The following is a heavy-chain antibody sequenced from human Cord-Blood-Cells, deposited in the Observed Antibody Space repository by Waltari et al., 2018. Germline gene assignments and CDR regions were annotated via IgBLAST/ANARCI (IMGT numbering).Heavy chain of an antibody. J-gene: IGHJ4*02. Sequence: QVQLVQSGAEVKKPGASVKVYCKASVYTFTTYGLSWVRQPHGQGLEWMGWISAYNGNTNYAQKLQGRVTMTTDTSTSTAYMELRSLRSDDTAVYYCARDLSHYYDSSGYYNWGQGTLVTVSS. D-gene: IGHD3-22*01. CDR2: ISAYNGNT. V-gene: IGHV1-18*01. CDR1: VYTFTTYG. CDR3: ARDLSHYYDSSGYYN.